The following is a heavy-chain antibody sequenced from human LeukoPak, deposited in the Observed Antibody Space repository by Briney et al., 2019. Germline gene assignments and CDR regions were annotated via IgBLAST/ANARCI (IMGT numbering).Heavy chain of an antibody. CDR3: ATVAGSCSSTSCPYDRYMDV. Sequence: GASVKVSCEVSGYTLTELSMHWVRQAPGKGLEWMGGFDPEDGETIYAQKSQGRVTMTEDTSTDTAYMELSSLRSEDTAVYYCATVAGSCSSTSCPYDRYMDVWGKGTTVTVSS. D-gene: IGHD2-2*01. V-gene: IGHV1-24*01. J-gene: IGHJ6*03. CDR1: GYTLTELS. CDR2: FDPEDGET.